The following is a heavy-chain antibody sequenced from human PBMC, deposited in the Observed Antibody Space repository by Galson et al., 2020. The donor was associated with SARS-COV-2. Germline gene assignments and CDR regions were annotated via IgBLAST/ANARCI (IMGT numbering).Heavy chain of an antibody. CDR1: GFTLSDHY. CDR2: TKSQSHSSTT. J-gene: IGHJ6*02. D-gene: IGHD2-15*01. Sequence: GESLKISCAASGFTLSDHYMDWVRQAPGKGLEWVGRTKSQSHSSTTDYAASVKGRFSISRNDSKNSLYLQMNSLKTEDTAVYYCSRRVPSTGTPYFAMDLWGQGTTVTVSS. V-gene: IGHV3-72*01. CDR3: SRRVPSTGTPYFAMDL.